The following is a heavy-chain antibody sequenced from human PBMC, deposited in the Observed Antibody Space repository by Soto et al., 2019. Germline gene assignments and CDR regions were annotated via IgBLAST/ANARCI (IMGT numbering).Heavy chain of an antibody. Sequence: QVQLQQWGAGLLKPSETLSLACAVYGESFSNYYWNWIRQPPGKGLEWLGEVNHSGSTNYSPSLKSRVTTSVDTSKNQFSLKLSSVTAADPAVYYCARGDYASSGTYYMLHRSPRFDYWGQGTLVTVSS. D-gene: IGHD3-10*01. J-gene: IGHJ4*02. V-gene: IGHV4-34*01. CDR1: GESFSNYY. CDR3: ARGDYASSGTYYMLHRSPRFDY. CDR2: VNHSGST.